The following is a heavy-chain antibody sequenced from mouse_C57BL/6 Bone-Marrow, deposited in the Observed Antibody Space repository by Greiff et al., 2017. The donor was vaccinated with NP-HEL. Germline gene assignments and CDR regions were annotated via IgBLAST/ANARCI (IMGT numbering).Heavy chain of an antibody. CDR2: IYPRSGNT. CDR1: GYTFTSYG. CDR3: ATSRNYFDY. J-gene: IGHJ2*01. V-gene: IGHV1-81*01. Sequence: QVTLKVSGAELARPGASVKLSCKASGYTFTSYGISWVKQRTGQGLEWIGEIYPRSGNTYYNEKFKGKATLTADKSSSTAYMELRSLTSEDSAVYFCATSRNYFDYWGQGTTLTVSS.